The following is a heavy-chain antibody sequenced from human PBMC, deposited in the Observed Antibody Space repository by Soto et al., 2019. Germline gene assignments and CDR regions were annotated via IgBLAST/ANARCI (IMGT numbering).Heavy chain of an antibody. CDR3: ARGWGYDNNDYYYAY. CDR2: INPIFGTA. Sequence: QVQLVQSGAEVRKPGSSVKVSCKASGGTFSRHGISWVRQAPGQGLEWMGGINPIFGTANHAQKFQGRVTSFADKSTSTSYMELSSLRSEDTGVYHCARGWGYDNNDYYYAYWGQGTLVIVSS. J-gene: IGHJ4*02. D-gene: IGHD3-22*01. V-gene: IGHV1-69*06. CDR1: GGTFSRHG.